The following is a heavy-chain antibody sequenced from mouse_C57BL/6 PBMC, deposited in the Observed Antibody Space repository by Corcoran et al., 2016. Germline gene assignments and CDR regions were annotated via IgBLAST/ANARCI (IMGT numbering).Heavy chain of an antibody. CDR2: IYPGDGDT. J-gene: IGHJ2*01. CDR3: ARSGLYSNYFDY. D-gene: IGHD2-5*01. Sequence: QVQLQQSGAELVKPGASVKISCKASGYAFSSYWLNWVKQRPGKGLEWIGQIYPGDGDTNYNGKFKGKATLTADKSSSTAYMQLSSLTSEDSAVYFCARSGLYSNYFDYWGQGTTLTVSS. CDR1: GYAFSSYW. V-gene: IGHV1-80*01.